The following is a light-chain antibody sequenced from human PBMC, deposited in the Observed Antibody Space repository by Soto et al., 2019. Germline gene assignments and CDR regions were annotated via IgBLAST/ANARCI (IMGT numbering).Light chain of an antibody. CDR2: GAS. CDR1: QSVASN. CDR3: QQYHNWPPQYT. J-gene: IGKJ2*01. Sequence: EIVMTQSPASLSVSPGDGATLSCRASQSVASNVAWYQQKPGQGPRLLIHGASTRALGVPARFSGSGSGTDFTLTISSLQSEDFAVYYCQQYHNWPPQYTFGQVTKLQIK. V-gene: IGKV3-15*01.